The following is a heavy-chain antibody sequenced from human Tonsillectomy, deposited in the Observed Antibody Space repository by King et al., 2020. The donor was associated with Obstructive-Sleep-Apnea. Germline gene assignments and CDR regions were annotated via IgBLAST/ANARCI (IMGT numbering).Heavy chain of an antibody. D-gene: IGHD5-12*01. V-gene: IGHV4-31*03. Sequence: QLQESGPGLVKPSQTLSLTCTVSGGSISSGGYYWSWIRQHPGKGLEWIGYIYYSGSTYYNPSLKSRVTISVDTSKNQFSLKLSSVTAADTAVYYCARVVDIVATTRSSQLEGEHIDYWGQGTLVTVSS. CDR2: IYYSGST. CDR1: GGSISSGGYY. J-gene: IGHJ4*02. CDR3: ARVVDIVATTRSSQLEGEHIDY.